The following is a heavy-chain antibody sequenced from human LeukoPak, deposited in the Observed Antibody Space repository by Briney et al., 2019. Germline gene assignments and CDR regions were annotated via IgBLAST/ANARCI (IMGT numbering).Heavy chain of an antibody. Sequence: GGSLRLSCAASGFTFSDYHMNWVRQAPGKGLEWVSSISSSSSYIYYTDSVKGRFTISRDNAKNSLYLQMNSLRAEDTAVYYCARGPIRGGSGWYVYWGQGTLVTVSS. J-gene: IGHJ4*02. CDR3: ARGPIRGGSGWYVY. V-gene: IGHV3-21*01. CDR1: GFTFSDYH. D-gene: IGHD6-19*01. CDR2: ISSSSSYI.